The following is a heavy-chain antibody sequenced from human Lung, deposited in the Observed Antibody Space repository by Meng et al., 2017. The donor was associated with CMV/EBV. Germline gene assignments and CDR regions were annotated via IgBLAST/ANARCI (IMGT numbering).Heavy chain of an antibody. CDR2: INGDGNSI. D-gene: IGHD6-6*01. CDR3: ARGGRDTSASRSFDS. J-gene: IGHJ5*01. Sequence: GGSLRLXCAASGFIFSDYWMHWVRQAPGKGLVWVSRINGDGNSIRDADSVKGRFTISRDNAKNTLYLEMNSLRAEDTAVYYCARGGRDTSASRSFDSWGQGNXVPGAS. CDR1: GFIFSDYW. V-gene: IGHV3-74*01.